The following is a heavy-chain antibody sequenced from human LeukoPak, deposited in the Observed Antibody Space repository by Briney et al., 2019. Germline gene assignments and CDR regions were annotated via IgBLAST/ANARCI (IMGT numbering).Heavy chain of an antibody. CDR1: GFTFSSYA. J-gene: IGHJ4*02. Sequence: PGGSLRLSCAASGFTFSSYAMSWVRQAPGKGLEWVSAISGSGGSTYYADSVKGRFTISRDNSKNTLYLQMNSPRAEDTAVYYCADSSSWSLGYFGYWGQGTLVTVSS. V-gene: IGHV3-23*01. CDR2: ISGSGGST. D-gene: IGHD6-13*01. CDR3: ADSSSWSLGYFGY.